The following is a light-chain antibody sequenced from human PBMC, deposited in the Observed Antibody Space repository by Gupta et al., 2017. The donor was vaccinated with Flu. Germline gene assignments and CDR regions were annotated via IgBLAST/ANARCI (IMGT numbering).Light chain of an antibody. Sequence: NFMLTQPHSVSESPGKTVTISCTRSSGSIASNYVQWYQQRPGSSPTTVIYQDNQRPSGVPDRFSGSIDSSSNYAYLPISGLKTEDEAYDDCQSYASSNHEVVCGGGPQMT. CDR1: SGSIASNY. V-gene: IGLV6-57*01. CDR3: QSYASSNHEVV. CDR2: QDN. J-gene: IGLJ2*01.